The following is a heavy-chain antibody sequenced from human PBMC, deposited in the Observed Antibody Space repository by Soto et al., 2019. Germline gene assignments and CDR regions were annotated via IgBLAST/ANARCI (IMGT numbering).Heavy chain of an antibody. D-gene: IGHD3-10*01. Sequence: QVRLVESGGGVVQPGRSLRLSCAASGFTFNIYAMHLVRQDPGKGLEWVAVISHDGTSRYYAESVKGRVTISRDNSKSMVFVQMNSLGVEDTAVYYCVRSSGVPTPDFAYWGQGTLVTVSS. CDR3: VRSSGVPTPDFAY. V-gene: IGHV3-30-3*01. CDR1: GFTFNIYA. J-gene: IGHJ4*02. CDR2: ISHDGTSR.